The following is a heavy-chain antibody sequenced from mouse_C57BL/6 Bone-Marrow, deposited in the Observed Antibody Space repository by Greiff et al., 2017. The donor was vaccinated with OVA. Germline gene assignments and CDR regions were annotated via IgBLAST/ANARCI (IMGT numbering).Heavy chain of an antibody. CDR2: IYPGGGYT. D-gene: IGHD1-1*01. CDR1: GYTFTNYW. V-gene: IGHV1-63*01. J-gene: IGHJ4*01. CDR3: AREDTTVVGAMDY. Sequence: QVQLQQSGAELVRPGTSVKMSCKASGYTFTNYWIGWAKQRPGDGLEWIGDIYPGGGYTNYNEKFKGKATLTADKSSSTAYMQFSSLTSEDSAIYYCAREDTTVVGAMDYWGQGTSVTVSS.